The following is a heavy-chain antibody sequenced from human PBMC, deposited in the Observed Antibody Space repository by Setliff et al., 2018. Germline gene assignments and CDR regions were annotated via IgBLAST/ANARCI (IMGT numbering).Heavy chain of an antibody. J-gene: IGHJ6*04. CDR2: IYYSGNT. CDR1: GGSIRNYY. D-gene: IGHD3-9*01. V-gene: IGHV4-59*08. Sequence: SETLSLTCTVSGGSIRNYYWSWIRQPPGKGLEWIGYIYYSGNTNYNPSLKSRVTISVDASKNQFFLKLSSATAADTAVYYCARHALSFDSAWDVWGKGTTVTVSS. CDR3: ARHALSFDSAWDV.